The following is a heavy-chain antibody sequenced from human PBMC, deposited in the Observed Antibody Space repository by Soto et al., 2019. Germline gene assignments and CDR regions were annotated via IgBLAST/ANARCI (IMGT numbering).Heavy chain of an antibody. CDR1: GGSFSGYY. V-gene: IGHV4-34*01. CDR2: INHSGST. J-gene: IGHJ3*02. D-gene: IGHD5-12*01. CDR3: ARGKGDVDIVATIFGAFDI. Sequence: TSETLSLTCAVYGGSFSGYYWSWIRQPPGKGLEWIGEINHSGSTNYNPSLKSRVTISVDTSKNQISLKLSSVTAADTAVYYCARGKGDVDIVATIFGAFDIWGQGTMVTVSS.